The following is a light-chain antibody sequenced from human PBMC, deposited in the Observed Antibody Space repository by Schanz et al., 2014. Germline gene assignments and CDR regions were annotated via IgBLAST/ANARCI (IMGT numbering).Light chain of an antibody. J-gene: IGLJ2*01. CDR3: CSYAHDGTPVV. V-gene: IGLV2-14*03. CDR2: GVS. CDR1: SSDVASYNY. Sequence: QSALTQPASVSGSPGQSITISCNGTSSDVASYNYVSWYQHHPGKAPKLMIYGVSFRPSGVSNRFSGSKSGNTASLTISGLQAEDEADYHCCSYAHDGTPVVFGGGTKLTVL.